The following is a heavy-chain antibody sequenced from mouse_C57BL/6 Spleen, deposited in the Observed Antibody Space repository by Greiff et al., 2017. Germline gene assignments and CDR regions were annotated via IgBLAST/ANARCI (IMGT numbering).Heavy chain of an antibody. CDR3: ARVEHSNDAMDY. J-gene: IGHJ4*01. V-gene: IGHV1-64*01. CDR1: GYTFTSYW. Sequence: VQLQQPGAELVKPGASVKLSRKASGYTFTSYWMHWVKQRPGQGLEWIGMFHPNSGSTNYNEKFKSKDTLTVDKSSSTAYMQHSSLTSEDSAVYDCARVEHSNDAMDYWGQGTSVTVSS. CDR2: FHPNSGST. D-gene: IGHD2-5*01.